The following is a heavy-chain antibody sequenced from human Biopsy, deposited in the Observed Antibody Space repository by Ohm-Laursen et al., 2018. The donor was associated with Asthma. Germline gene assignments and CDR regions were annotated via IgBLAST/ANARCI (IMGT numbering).Heavy chain of an antibody. V-gene: IGHV4-59*12. J-gene: IGHJ5*02. CDR2: IYYSGST. CDR1: GGSISSSY. D-gene: IGHD1-20*01. Sequence: PPGTLSLTCTVSGGSISSSYWSRIRQPPGKGLEWIGYIYYSGSTNYNPSLKSRVTISVDTSKNQFHLNLSSVTAADTAVYFCARAAITGIRGWFNPWGQGAQVTVSS. CDR3: ARAAITGIRGWFNP.